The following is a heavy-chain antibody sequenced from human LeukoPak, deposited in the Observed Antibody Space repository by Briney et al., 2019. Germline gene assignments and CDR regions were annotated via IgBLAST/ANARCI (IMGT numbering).Heavy chain of an antibody. CDR2: INPNSGGT. J-gene: IGHJ6*02. V-gene: IGHV1-2*02. Sequence: ASVKVSCKASGYTFTGYYMHWVRQAPGQGLEWMGWINPNSGGTNYAQKFQGRVTMTRDTSISTAYMELSRLRSDDTAVYYCARGVPAAILPLTIYYYYGMDVWGQGTTVTVSS. CDR3: ARGVPAAILPLTIYYYYGMDV. D-gene: IGHD2-2*02. CDR1: GYTFTGYY.